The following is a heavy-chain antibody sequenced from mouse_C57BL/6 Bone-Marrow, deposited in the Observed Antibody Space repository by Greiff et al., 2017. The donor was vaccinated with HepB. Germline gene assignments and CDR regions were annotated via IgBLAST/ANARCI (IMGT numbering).Heavy chain of an antibody. CDR1: GYTFTSYW. V-gene: IGHV1-69*01. D-gene: IGHD2-1*01. Sequence: VKVVESGAELVMPGASVKLSCKASGYTFTSYWMHWVKQRPGQGLEWIGELDPSDSYTNYNQKFKGKSKLTVDKSSSTAYMQLSSLTSEDSAVYYCARGGNYGAMDYWGQGTSVTVSS. J-gene: IGHJ4*01. CDR3: ARGGNYGAMDY. CDR2: LDPSDSYT.